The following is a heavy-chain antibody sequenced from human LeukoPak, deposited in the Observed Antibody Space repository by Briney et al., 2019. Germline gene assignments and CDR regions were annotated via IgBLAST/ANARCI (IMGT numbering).Heavy chain of an antibody. CDR1: GGSFSGYY. CDR2: INHSGST. CDR3: ARGRWGERRNWFDP. Sequence: SETLPLTCAVYGGSFSGYYWSWIRQPPGKGLEWIGEINHSGSTNYNPSLKSRVTISVDTSKNQFSLKLSSVTAADTAVYYCARGRWGERRNWFDPWGQGTLVTVSS. V-gene: IGHV4-34*01. D-gene: IGHD3-16*01. J-gene: IGHJ5*02.